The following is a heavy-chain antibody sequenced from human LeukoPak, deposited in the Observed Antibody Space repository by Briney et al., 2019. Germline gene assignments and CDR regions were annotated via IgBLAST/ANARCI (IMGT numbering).Heavy chain of an antibody. V-gene: IGHV4-39*01. CDR1: GGSISSSSYY. D-gene: IGHD3-3*01. Sequence: SETLSLTCTVSGGSISSSSYYWGWIRQPPGKGLEWIGSIYYSGSTYYNPSLKSRVTISVDTSKNQFSLKLSSVTAADTAVYYCATPPTYYDFWSGYYKNDYYMDVWGKGTTVTVSS. CDR3: ATPPTYYDFWSGYYKNDYYMDV. CDR2: IYYSGST. J-gene: IGHJ6*03.